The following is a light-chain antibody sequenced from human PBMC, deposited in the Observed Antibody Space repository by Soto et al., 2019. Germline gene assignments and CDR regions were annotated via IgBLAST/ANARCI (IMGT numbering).Light chain of an antibody. CDR1: QSISSSY. CDR2: GAS. Sequence: EIVLTQSPGTLSLSPGERATLSCRASQSISSSYVAWYQQKPGQAPRLLIYGASSRAAGIPDRFSGSGSGTDFTLTISRLEPEDFAVYYCQQYGGSPRTFGQGTKVDIK. CDR3: QQYGGSPRT. V-gene: IGKV3-20*01. J-gene: IGKJ1*01.